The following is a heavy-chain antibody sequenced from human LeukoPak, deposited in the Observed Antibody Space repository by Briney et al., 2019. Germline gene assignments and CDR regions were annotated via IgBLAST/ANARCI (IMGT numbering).Heavy chain of an antibody. CDR1: GFPFSDYS. V-gene: IGHV3-48*04. D-gene: IGHD1-1*01. Sequence: GSLRLSCTASGFPFSDYSMNWVRQAPGKGLEWISYIGISSGNTKYADSVKGRFTISADNAKNSLYLQMNSLRVEDTAVYYCARDHNYAFDNWGQGTLVSVSS. J-gene: IGHJ4*02. CDR3: ARDHNYAFDN. CDR2: IGISSGNT.